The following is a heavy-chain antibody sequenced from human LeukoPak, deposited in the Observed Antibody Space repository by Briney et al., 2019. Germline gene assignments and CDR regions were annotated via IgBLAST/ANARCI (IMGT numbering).Heavy chain of an antibody. V-gene: IGHV3-33*08. Sequence: PGGSLRLSCAASGFTFSSYGMHWVRQVPGKGLEWVAVIGYDGSNKYYADSVKGRFTISRDNSKNTLYLQMNSLRAEDTAVYYCAREGDYGSGSYYYGMDVWGQGTTVTVSS. CDR1: GFTFSSYG. CDR2: IGYDGSNK. J-gene: IGHJ6*02. CDR3: AREGDYGSGSYYYGMDV. D-gene: IGHD3-10*01.